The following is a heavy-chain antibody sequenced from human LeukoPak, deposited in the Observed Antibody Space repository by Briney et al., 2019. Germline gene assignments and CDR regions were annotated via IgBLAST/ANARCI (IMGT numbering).Heavy chain of an antibody. D-gene: IGHD3-16*01. CDR1: GYTFTSYD. CDR2: ISGYNGDT. V-gene: IGHV1-18*01. J-gene: IGHJ4*02. Sequence: ASVKVSCKASGYTFTSYDINWVRQATGQGLECMRWISGYNGDTNYAQKFQGRVTMTTDTSTNTAYMDLRRLRSDDTAVYYCARNWGAGHTINFDYWGQGTLVTVSS. CDR3: ARNWGAGHTINFDY.